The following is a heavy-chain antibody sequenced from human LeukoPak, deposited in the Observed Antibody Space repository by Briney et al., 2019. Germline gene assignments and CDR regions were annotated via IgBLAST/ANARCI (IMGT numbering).Heavy chain of an antibody. CDR3: ARGYSGYDYYFDY. CDR1: DDSITIYY. CDR2: IDHTGIT. D-gene: IGHD5-12*01. V-gene: IGHV4-59*01. Sequence: SETLSLTCTVSDDSITIYYWTWIRQPPGKGLEWIGYIDHTGITNYNPSLKSRVTISVDTSKNQFSLKLSSVTAADTAVYYCARGYSGYDYYFDYWGQGTLVTVSS. J-gene: IGHJ4*02.